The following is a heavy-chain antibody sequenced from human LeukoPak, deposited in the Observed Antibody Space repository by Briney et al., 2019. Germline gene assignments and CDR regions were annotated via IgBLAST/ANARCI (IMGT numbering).Heavy chain of an antibody. CDR2: VFDSGGT. CDR1: GGSISNYW. J-gene: IGHJ4*02. CDR3: ARGYSSSWNYFDY. V-gene: IGHV4-59*01. D-gene: IGHD6-13*01. Sequence: PSETLSLTCTVSGGSISNYWWSWIRQPAGKGLEWIGYVFDSGGTNYNPSLKSRVTISVDTSKKQFSLKLSSVTAADTAVYYCARGYSSSWNYFDYWGQGTLVTVSS.